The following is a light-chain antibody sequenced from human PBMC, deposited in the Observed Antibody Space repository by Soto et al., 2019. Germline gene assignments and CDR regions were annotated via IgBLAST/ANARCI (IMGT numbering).Light chain of an antibody. J-gene: IGKJ2*01. Sequence: IVLTQSPGTLSLSPGERATLSCSASQSVSSSYLAWYQQKPGQAHRLLIYGASSMATGTPDRFSGSGSGTDFTLTIRRVVPEDFEVYYCQQYGSCPRTFGQGTKLEIK. CDR2: GAS. CDR1: QSVSSSY. CDR3: QQYGSCPRT. V-gene: IGKV3-20*01.